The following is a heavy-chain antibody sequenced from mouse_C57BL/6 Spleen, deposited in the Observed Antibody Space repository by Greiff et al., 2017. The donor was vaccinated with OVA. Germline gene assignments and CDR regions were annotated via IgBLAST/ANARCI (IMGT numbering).Heavy chain of an antibody. CDR3: ANDPYIAYDGDGLFGY. CDR2: ILPGSGST. Sequence: QDQLQQSGAELMKPGASVKLSCKATGYTFTGYWIEWVKQRPGNGLEWIGEILPGSGSTNYNEKFKGKATFTEEKSSNTAYMQLSSLPTEDSAIYSCANDPYIAYDGDGLFGYWGQGTTLTVSS. CDR1: GYTFTGYW. J-gene: IGHJ2*01. V-gene: IGHV1-9*01. D-gene: IGHD2-9*01.